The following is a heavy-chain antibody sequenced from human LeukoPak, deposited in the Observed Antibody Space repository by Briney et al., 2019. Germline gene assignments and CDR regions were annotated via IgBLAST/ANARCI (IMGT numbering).Heavy chain of an antibody. J-gene: IGHJ4*02. Sequence: GGSLRLSCAASGFTFSSYAMSWVRQAPGKGLEWVSGMGNGGSTYYGDSVKGRFTISRDNSKNTLFLQMNRLRAEDTAVYYCAKGSENIMGAPQADYWGQGTLVIVSS. CDR1: GFTFSSYA. CDR2: MGNGGST. CDR3: AKGSENIMGAPQADY. D-gene: IGHD1-26*01. V-gene: IGHV3-23*01.